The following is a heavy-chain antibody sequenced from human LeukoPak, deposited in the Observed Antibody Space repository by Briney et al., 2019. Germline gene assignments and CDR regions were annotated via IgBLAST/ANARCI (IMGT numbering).Heavy chain of an antibody. V-gene: IGHV4-59*01. J-gene: IGHJ6*03. CDR2: IFYSGST. Sequence: SETLSLTCTVSGGSISSYYWSWIRQPTGKGLEWIGYIFYSGSTNYNPSLKSRVTISVDTSKNQFSLKLSSVTAADTAVYYCAREVHRLQPYYSHYYMDVWGKGTTVTVSS. D-gene: IGHD4-11*01. CDR1: GGSISSYY. CDR3: AREVHRLQPYYSHYYMDV.